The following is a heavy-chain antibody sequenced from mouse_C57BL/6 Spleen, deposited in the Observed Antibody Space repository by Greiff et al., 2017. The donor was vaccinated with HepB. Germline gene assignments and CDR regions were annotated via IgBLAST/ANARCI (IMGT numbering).Heavy chain of an antibody. D-gene: IGHD2-2*01. CDR2: INPSNGGT. Sequence: QVQLQQPGPELVKPGASVKLSCKASGYTFTSYWMHWVKQRPGQGLEWIGNINPSNGGTNYNEKFKSKATLTVDKSSSTAYMQLSSLPSEDSAVYYCARTIYYGYDWAMDYWGQGTSVTVSS. J-gene: IGHJ4*01. V-gene: IGHV1-53*01. CDR3: ARTIYYGYDWAMDY. CDR1: GYTFTSYW.